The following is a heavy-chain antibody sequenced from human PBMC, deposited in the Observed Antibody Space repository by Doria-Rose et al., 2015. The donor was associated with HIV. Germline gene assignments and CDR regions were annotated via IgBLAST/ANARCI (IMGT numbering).Heavy chain of an antibody. Sequence: VQLVQSGGGLVQPGRSLRLSCVGSGFSFESYAMHWVRLAPGKGLEWVAGISWDSGAKGNAGSVEGRFTISRDNAKKSVYLEMRSLRPEDTAFYYRAKAPIIGPKYYFYMDVWGKGTSVTVSS. J-gene: IGHJ6*03. CDR2: ISWDSGAK. CDR1: GFSFESYA. D-gene: IGHD3-3*01. CDR3: AKAPIIGPKYYFYMDV. V-gene: IGHV3-9*01.